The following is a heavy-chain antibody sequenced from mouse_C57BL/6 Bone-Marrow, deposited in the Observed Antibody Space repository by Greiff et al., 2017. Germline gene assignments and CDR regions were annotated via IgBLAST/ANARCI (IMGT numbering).Heavy chain of an antibody. V-gene: IGHV1-19*01. CDR3: ATDYGSIFYWYFDV. J-gene: IGHJ1*03. CDR2: INPYNGGT. D-gene: IGHD1-1*01. CDR1: GYTFTDYY. Sequence: EVQLQQSGPVLVKPGASVKMSCKASGYTFTDYYMNWVKQSHGKSLEWIGVINPYNGGTSYNQKFKGKATLTVDKSSSTAYMELNSLASEDSAVYYWATDYGSIFYWYFDVWGTGTTVTVSS.